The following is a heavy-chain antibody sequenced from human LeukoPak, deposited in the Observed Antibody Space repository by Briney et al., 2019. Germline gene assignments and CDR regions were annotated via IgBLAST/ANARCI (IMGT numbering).Heavy chain of an antibody. D-gene: IGHD4-17*01. CDR3: ARDEDGDPIDS. V-gene: IGHV4-39*02. Sequence: SETLSLTCAVSGASVSGSNYYWGWIRQPPGKGLEWIGNIYSSGSTYYNASLQSRVTISIDTSKNRFSLRLTSVTATDAATYFCARDEDGDPIDSWGQGTLVTVSS. J-gene: IGHJ4*02. CDR1: GASVSGSNYY. CDR2: IYSSGST.